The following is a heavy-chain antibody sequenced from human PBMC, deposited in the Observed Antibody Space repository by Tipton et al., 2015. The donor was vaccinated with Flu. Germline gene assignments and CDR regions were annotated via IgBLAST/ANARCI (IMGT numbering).Heavy chain of an antibody. Sequence: QVQLVQSGAEVKKPGASVKVSCKASGYTFTSYGISWVRQAPGQGLEWMGWISAYNGNTNYAQKLQGRVTMTTDTSTSTAYMELRSLRSDDTAVYYCARVRRTDVLRYFDWSDSDYYYYMDVWGKGTTVTVSS. D-gene: IGHD3-9*01. J-gene: IGHJ6*03. CDR3: ARVRRTDVLRYFDWSDSDYYYYMDV. V-gene: IGHV1-18*04. CDR1: GYTFTSYG. CDR2: ISAYNGNT.